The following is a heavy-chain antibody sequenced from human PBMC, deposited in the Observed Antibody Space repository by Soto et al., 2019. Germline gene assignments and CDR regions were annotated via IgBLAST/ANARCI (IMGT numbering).Heavy chain of an antibody. CDR2: IYHSGST. D-gene: IGHD2-2*01. J-gene: IGHJ5*02. CDR3: ARVPDR. V-gene: IGHV4-30-2*01. CDR1: GGSISSGGYS. Sequence: SETLSLTSAVSGGSISSGGYSWSWIRQPPGKGLEWIGYIYHSGSTYYNPSLKSRVTISVDRSKDQFSLKLSSVTAADTAVYYCARVPDRWGQGTLVTVSS.